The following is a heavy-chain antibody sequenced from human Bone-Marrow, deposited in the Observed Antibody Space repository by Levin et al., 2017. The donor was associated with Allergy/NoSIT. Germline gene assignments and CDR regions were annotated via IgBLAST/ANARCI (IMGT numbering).Heavy chain of an antibody. D-gene: IGHD2-15*01. J-gene: IGHJ4*02. CDR3: ARGLGYCSGGSCYSVVDY. CDR2: ISYDGSNK. Sequence: GESLKISCAASGFTFSSYAMHWVRQAPGKGLEWVAVISYDGSNKYYADSVKGRFTISRDNSKNTLYLQMNSLRAEDTAVYYCARGLGYCSGGSCYSVVDYWGQGTLVTVSS. CDR1: GFTFSSYA. V-gene: IGHV3-30-3*01.